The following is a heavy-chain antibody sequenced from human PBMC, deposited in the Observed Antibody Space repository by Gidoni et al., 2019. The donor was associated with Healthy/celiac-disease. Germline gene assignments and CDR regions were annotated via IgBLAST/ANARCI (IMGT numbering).Heavy chain of an antibody. CDR1: GGPLRSSSYY. CDR2: IYYSGST. D-gene: IGHD3-9*01. V-gene: IGHV4-39*01. Sequence: QLQLQESAPGLVKPSETLSPPCTVSGGPLRSSSYYWGGIRPPPGKGLEWIGSIYYSGSTYYNPVLKSRVTISVDTSKNQCSLKLSSVTAADTAVYYCERRTGYLTRYYFDYWGQGTLVTVSS. J-gene: IGHJ4*02. CDR3: ERRTGYLTRYYFDY.